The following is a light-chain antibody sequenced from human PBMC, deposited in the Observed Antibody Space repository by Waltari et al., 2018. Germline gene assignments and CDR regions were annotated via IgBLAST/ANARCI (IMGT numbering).Light chain of an antibody. V-gene: IGKV4-1*01. Sequence: DIVMTQSPDSLAVSRGERATSNCKSSQSVLYRYSNRNYLALYQQKSGQPPKLLIYWASTRESGVPDRFSGSGSGTDFTLTISSLQAEDVAVYYCQQYYDTPQTFGQGTKVEIK. CDR2: WAS. J-gene: IGKJ1*01. CDR1: QSVLYRYSNRNY. CDR3: QQYYDTPQT.